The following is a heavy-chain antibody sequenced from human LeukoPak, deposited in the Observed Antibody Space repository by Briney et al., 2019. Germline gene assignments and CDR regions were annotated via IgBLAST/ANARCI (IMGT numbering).Heavy chain of an antibody. J-gene: IGHJ6*02. D-gene: IGHD2-2*01. Sequence: ASVKVSCKASGDTFTSYYMHWVRQAPGQGLEWMGIINPSGGSTSYAQKFQGRVTMTRDTSTSTVYMELSSLRSEDTAVYYCARGQYLLLWAPFYYYGMDVWGQGTTVTVSS. V-gene: IGHV1-46*01. CDR3: ARGQYLLLWAPFYYYGMDV. CDR1: GDTFTSYY. CDR2: INPSGGST.